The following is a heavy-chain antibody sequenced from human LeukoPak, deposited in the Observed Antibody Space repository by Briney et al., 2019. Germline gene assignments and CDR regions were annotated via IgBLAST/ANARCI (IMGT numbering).Heavy chain of an antibody. J-gene: IGHJ4*02. D-gene: IGHD5-12*01. Sequence: GGSLRLSCAASGFTFSNAWMSWVRQAPGKGLEWVAVISYDGSNKYYADSVKGRFTISRDNSKNTLYLQMNSLRAEDTAVYHCARDLYGGYLGLDYWGQGTLVTVSS. CDR1: GFTFSNAW. CDR3: ARDLYGGYLGLDY. CDR2: ISYDGSNK. V-gene: IGHV3-30-3*01.